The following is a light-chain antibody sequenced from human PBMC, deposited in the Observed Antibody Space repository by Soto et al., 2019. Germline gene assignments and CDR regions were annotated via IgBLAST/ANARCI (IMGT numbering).Light chain of an antibody. CDR3: QQYENLPLT. CDR2: DAS. CDR1: QDINKN. J-gene: IGKJ5*01. V-gene: IGKV1-33*01. Sequence: DVQMTQTPSSLSSSVGDRVTIPFQASQDINKNLIWYQQKPGKAPKLLIYDASDLETGVPSRFSGSGSGTGFTFTISSLQPEDFATYYCQQYENLPLTFGQGTRLEIK.